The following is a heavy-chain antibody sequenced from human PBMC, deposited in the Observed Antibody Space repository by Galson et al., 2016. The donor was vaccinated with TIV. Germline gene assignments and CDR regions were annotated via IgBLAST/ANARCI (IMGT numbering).Heavy chain of an antibody. D-gene: IGHD7-27*01. CDR1: GYTLSHYY. V-gene: IGHV1-46*01. J-gene: IGHJ4*02. CDR3: AVWANTYYFAL. Sequence: SVKVSCKASGYTLSHYYMHWVRQAPGQGLEWVGVIDPLGGGTTYAQRFQGRVTMTRDTSTNTVYMELSSLTSDDTAVFYCAVWANTYYFALWGQGTLITVSS. CDR2: IDPLGGGT.